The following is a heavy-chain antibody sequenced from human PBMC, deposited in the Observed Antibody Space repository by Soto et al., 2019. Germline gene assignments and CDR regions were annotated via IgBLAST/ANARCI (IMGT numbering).Heavy chain of an antibody. CDR1: GFTFSTCS. J-gene: IGHJ5*02. D-gene: IGHD1-26*01. Sequence: EVQLVESGGGLVQPGGSLRLSCAASGFTFSTCSMNWVRQAPGKGLEWVSYISSSSSTIYYADSVKGRFTISRDNAKNSLYLQMNSLRDEDTAVYYCIGDGGATDWFDPWGQGTLVTVSS. V-gene: IGHV3-48*02. CDR2: ISSSSSTI. CDR3: IGDGGATDWFDP.